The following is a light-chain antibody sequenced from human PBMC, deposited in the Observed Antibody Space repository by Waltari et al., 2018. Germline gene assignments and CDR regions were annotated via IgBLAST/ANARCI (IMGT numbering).Light chain of an antibody. CDR2: EVN. J-gene: IGLJ2*01. CDR1: SSDVGSYNL. Sequence: QSALTQPASVSGSPGPSITISCTGTSSDVGSYNLVSWYQQHPGKAPKLMIYEVNKRPSGVSNRFSGSKSGNTASLTISGLQAEDEADYYCCSYAGRVFGGGTKLTVL. CDR3: CSYAGRV. V-gene: IGLV2-23*02.